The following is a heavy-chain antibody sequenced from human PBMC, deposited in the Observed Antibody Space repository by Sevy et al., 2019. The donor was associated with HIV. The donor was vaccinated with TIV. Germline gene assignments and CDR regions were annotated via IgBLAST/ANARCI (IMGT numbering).Heavy chain of an antibody. D-gene: IGHD5-18*01. CDR2: ISSSSSYI. CDR1: GFTFRSNS. V-gene: IGHV3-21*01. Sequence: GGSLRLSWPAPGFTFRSNSMNWFPQAPGKGREWVSSISSSSSYIYYADSVKGRFTISRDNAKNSLYLQMNSLRAEDTAVYYCARDAGVDTARYYFDYWGQGTLVTVSS. CDR3: ARDAGVDTARYYFDY. J-gene: IGHJ4*02.